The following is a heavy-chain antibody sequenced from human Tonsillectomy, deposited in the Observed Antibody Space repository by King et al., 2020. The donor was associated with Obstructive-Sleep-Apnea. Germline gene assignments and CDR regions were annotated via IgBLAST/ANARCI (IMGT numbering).Heavy chain of an antibody. CDR1: GFTFSSYG. J-gene: IGHJ4*02. V-gene: IGHV3-33*06. CDR3: AKDLGTAHNNWNYPFDY. CDR2: IWYDGSNK. D-gene: IGHD1-7*01. Sequence: VQLVESGGGVVQPGRSLRLSCASSGFTFSSYGMHWVRQAPGRGLEWVAVIWYDGSNKYYADSVKGRFTISRDNSKNTLYLQMNSLRAEDTAVYYCAKDLGTAHNNWNYPFDYWGQGTLVTVSS.